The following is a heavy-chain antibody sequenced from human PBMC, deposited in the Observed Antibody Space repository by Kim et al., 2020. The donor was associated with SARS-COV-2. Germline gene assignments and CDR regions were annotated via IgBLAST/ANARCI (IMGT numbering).Heavy chain of an antibody. CDR2: ISYDGSNK. D-gene: IGHD3-16*01. Sequence: GGSLRLSCAASGFTFSIYGMHWVRQAPGKGLEWVAVISYDGSNKYYSDSVKGRFTISRDNSEKTLYLQMSGLRAEDTAVYYCAKEADGDFVWGSLDYWG. V-gene: IGHV3-30*18. J-gene: IGHJ4*01. CDR1: GFTFSIYG. CDR3: AKEADGDFVWGSLDY.